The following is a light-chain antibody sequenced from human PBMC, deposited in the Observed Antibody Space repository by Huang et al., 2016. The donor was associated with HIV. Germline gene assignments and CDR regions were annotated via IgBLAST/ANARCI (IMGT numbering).Light chain of an antibody. Sequence: IQMTQSPSSLSASVGDRVTITCRASQSIDGYLNWYQQKPGKAPKLLISSASTLHTGVPRRFSGSGSGTDYTLIIDNLQPDDFATYFCQQSYSTLITFGQGSRLDTK. V-gene: IGKV1-39*01. CDR2: SAS. CDR3: QQSYSTLIT. CDR1: QSIDGY. J-gene: IGKJ5*01.